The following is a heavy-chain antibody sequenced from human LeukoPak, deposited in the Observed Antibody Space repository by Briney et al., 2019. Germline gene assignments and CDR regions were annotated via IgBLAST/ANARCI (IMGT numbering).Heavy chain of an antibody. J-gene: IGHJ4*02. D-gene: IGHD1-26*01. CDR2: IYPGDSDT. CDR3: ARHGSGDYYYYFDY. CDR1: GYRFTSHW. V-gene: IGHV5-51*01. Sequence: RGESLKISCKGSGYRFTSHWIGWVRQMPGKGLEWMGIIYPGDSDTTYSPSFQGQVTISAAKSISTAYLQWSSLKASDTAMYYCARHGSGDYYYYFDYWGQGTLVTVSS.